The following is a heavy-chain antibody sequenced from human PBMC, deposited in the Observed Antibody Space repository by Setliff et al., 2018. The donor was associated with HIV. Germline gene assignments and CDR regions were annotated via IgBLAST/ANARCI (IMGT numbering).Heavy chain of an antibody. D-gene: IGHD3-10*01. CDR3: ARGGDPPYYFLGMDV. Sequence: PSVKVSCKISGYTLTAYGLNWDRQAPGQGPEWMGWFTSYNNQAEYAPKFQGRVTMTIDTSTSTAYMELRNLKYDDTAVYYCARGGDPPYYFLGMDVWGQGTTVTVSS. CDR2: FTSYNNQA. J-gene: IGHJ6*02. V-gene: IGHV1-18*01. CDR1: GYTLTAYG.